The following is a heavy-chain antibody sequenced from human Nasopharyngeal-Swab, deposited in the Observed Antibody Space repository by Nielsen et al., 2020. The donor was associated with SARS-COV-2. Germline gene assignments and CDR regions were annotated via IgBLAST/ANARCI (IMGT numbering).Heavy chain of an antibody. V-gene: IGHV4-59*08. CDR2: IYYSGST. Sequence: SETLSLTCTVSGGSISSYYWSWIRQPPGKGLEWIGYIYYSGSTNYNPSLKSRVTISVDTSKNQFSLKLSSVTAADTAVYYCASGNCSSTSCTSQKYYHYYYMDVWGKGTTVTVSS. CDR1: GGSISSYY. D-gene: IGHD2-2*01. CDR3: ASGNCSSTSCTSQKYYHYYYMDV. J-gene: IGHJ6*03.